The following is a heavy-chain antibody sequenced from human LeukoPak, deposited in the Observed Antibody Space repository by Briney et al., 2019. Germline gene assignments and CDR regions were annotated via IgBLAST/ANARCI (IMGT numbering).Heavy chain of an antibody. CDR2: INGSGDRA. CDR1: GFTFSSYG. D-gene: IGHD1-14*01. Sequence: GGSLRLSCAASGFTFSSYGMHWVRQAPGKGLEWVSSINGSGDRAYYADSVKGRFTISRDNSKNTLYLQMNSLRAEDTAVYYCAKPARTDYADYWGQGTLVTVSS. V-gene: IGHV3-23*01. CDR3: AKPARTDYADY. J-gene: IGHJ4*02.